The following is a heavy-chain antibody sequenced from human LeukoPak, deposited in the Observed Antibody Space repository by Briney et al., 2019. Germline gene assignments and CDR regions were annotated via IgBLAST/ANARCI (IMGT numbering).Heavy chain of an antibody. J-gene: IGHJ4*02. V-gene: IGHV3-23*01. CDR1: GYTFSSYG. CDR3: AKGSDYYDSSGYPSDY. D-gene: IGHD3-22*01. Sequence: PGGSLRLSCAASGYTFSSYGMSWVRQAPGKGLEWVSAISGSGGSTYYADSVKGRFTISRDNSKNTLYLQMNSLRAEDTAVNYWAKGSDYYDSSGYPSDYWGQGTLVTVSS. CDR2: ISGSGGST.